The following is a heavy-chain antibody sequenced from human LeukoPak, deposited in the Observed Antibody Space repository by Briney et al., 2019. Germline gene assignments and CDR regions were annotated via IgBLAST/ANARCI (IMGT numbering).Heavy chain of an antibody. V-gene: IGHV3-30*02. J-gene: IGHJ3*02. CDR2: IQNDGTNE. Sequence: GGSLRLSCAASGFTFSTYGMHWVRQAPGKGLEWVAFIQNDGTNEYYANSVKGRFTISRDNSKNTLYLQMNSLRAEDTAVYYCAKDSEVDSSPDIWGQGTMVTVSS. CDR3: AKDSEVDSSPDI. D-gene: IGHD3-22*01. CDR1: GFTFSTYG.